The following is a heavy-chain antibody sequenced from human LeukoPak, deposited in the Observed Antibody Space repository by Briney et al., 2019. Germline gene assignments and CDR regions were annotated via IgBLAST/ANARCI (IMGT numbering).Heavy chain of an antibody. D-gene: IGHD6-19*01. V-gene: IGHV1-46*03. CDR2: INPSGGST. J-gene: IGHJ4*02. Sequence: ASGKVSCKASGYTFTSYYMHWVRQAPGQGLEWMGIINPSGGSTSYAQKFQGRVTMTRDTSTSTVYMELSSLRSEDTAVYYCARLGIGVATGYYFDYWGQGTLVTVSS. CDR3: ARLGIGVATGYYFDY. CDR1: GYTFTSYY.